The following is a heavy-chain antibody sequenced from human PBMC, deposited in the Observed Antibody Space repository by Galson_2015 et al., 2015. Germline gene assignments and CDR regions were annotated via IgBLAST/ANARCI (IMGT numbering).Heavy chain of an antibody. J-gene: IGHJ6*02. CDR1: GFTFSSYG. CDR3: AKDGGSDCSGGSCYSNYYYGMDV. V-gene: IGHV3-30*18. CDR2: ISYDGSNK. D-gene: IGHD2-15*01. Sequence: SLRLSCAASGFTFSSYGMHWVRQAPGKGLEWVAVISYDGSNKYYADSVKGRFTISRDNSKNTLYLQMNSLRAEDTAVYYCAKDGGSDCSGGSCYSNYYYGMDVWGQGTTVTVSS.